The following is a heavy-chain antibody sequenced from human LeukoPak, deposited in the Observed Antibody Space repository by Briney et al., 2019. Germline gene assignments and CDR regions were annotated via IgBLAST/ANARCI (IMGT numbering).Heavy chain of an antibody. CDR3: ARDLSAGGNIIRVGS. J-gene: IGHJ5*01. Sequence: ASVKVSCKASGYTFTSYYMHWVRQAPGQGLEWMGIINPSDGRSNYALKFRGRVTMTRDMSTSTVYMDLSSLKSEDTAVYYCARDLSAGGNIIRVGSWGQGTQVTVFS. CDR1: GYTFTSYY. D-gene: IGHD3-10*01. V-gene: IGHV1-46*01. CDR2: INPSDGRS.